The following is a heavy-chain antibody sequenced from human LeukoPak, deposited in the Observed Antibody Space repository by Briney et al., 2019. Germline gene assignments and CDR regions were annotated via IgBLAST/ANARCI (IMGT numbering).Heavy chain of an antibody. J-gene: IGHJ4*02. CDR3: AKGNLQSRHSTGFDH. D-gene: IGHD6-25*01. CDR2: VSDSGRST. Sequence: PGGSLRLSCAASGFTFSRYAMSWIRQAPGKGLEWVSVVSDSGRSTSYAASVKRRFTVSRDNSKNTLHQQMNSLRDKDTAVYYCAKGNLQSRHSTGFDHWGQGTLVTVSS. CDR1: GFTFSRYA. V-gene: IGHV3-23*01.